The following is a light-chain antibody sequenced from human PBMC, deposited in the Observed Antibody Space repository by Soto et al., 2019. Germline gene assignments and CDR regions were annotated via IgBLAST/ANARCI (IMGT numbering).Light chain of an antibody. J-gene: IGKJ1*01. CDR2: GAS. CDR3: QQYNNWPPWT. Sequence: DIVMTQSPATLSFSPGERATLSCRASQSVSSNLVWYQQKPGQAPRLLIYGASTRATGIPARFSGTGSGTEFTLTISSLQSEDFAVYYCQQYNNWPPWTFGQGTKVDIK. CDR1: QSVSSN. V-gene: IGKV3-15*01.